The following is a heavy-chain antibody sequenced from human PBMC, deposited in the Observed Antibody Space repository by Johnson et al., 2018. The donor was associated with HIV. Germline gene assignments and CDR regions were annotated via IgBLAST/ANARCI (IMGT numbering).Heavy chain of an antibody. Sequence: VQLVESGGDLVQPGGSLRLSCVGSGFTFSTNWMSWVRQAPGKGLEWVANIKQDGSEKYYVDSVKGRFTISRDNAKNSLYLQMNSLRAEDTAVYYCASRSYGYVRHAFDIWGQGTMVTVSS. CDR2: IKQDGSEK. D-gene: IGHD5-18*01. CDR1: GFTFSTNW. V-gene: IGHV3-7*01. CDR3: ASRSYGYVRHAFDI. J-gene: IGHJ3*02.